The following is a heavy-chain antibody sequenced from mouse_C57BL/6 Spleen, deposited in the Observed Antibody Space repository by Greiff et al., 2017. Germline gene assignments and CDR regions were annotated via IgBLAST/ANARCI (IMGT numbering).Heavy chain of an antibody. CDR2: IYIGNGYT. D-gene: IGHD2-1*01. CDR3: ARSGGVTTTYFDY. CDR1: GYTFTSYG. Sequence: EVKLMESGAELVRPGSSVKMSCKTSGYTFTSYGINWVKQRPGQGLEWIGYIYIGNGYTEYNGKFKGKATLTSDTSSSTAYMQLSSLTSEDSAIYFCARSGGVTTTYFDYWGQGTTLTVSS. V-gene: IGHV1-58*01. J-gene: IGHJ2*01.